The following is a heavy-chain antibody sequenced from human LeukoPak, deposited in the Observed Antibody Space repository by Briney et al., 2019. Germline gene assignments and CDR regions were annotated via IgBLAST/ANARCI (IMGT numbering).Heavy chain of an antibody. D-gene: IGHD6-19*01. Sequence: GGSLRLSCAASGFTFNTYWMSWVRQAPGKGLEWVAFIRYDGSNKYYADSVKGRFTISRDNSKNTLYLQMNSLRAEDTAVYYCAKDHLQIAVAGTGIDYWGQGTLVTVSS. CDR1: GFTFNTYW. V-gene: IGHV3-30*02. CDR2: IRYDGSNK. CDR3: AKDHLQIAVAGTGIDY. J-gene: IGHJ4*02.